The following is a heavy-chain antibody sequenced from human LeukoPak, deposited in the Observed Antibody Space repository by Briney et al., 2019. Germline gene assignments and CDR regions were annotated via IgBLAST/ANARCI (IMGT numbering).Heavy chain of an antibody. CDR1: GYTFTSYY. CDR2: INPSGGST. CDR3: ARAAVRGEWPPDAFDI. V-gene: IGHV1-46*01. Sequence: ASVKVSCTASGYTFTSYYMHWVRQAPGQGLEWMGIINPSGGSTSYAQKFQGRVTMTRDTSTSTVYMELSSLRSEDTAVYYCARAAVRGEWPPDAFDIWGQGTMVTVSS. J-gene: IGHJ3*02. D-gene: IGHD3-10*01.